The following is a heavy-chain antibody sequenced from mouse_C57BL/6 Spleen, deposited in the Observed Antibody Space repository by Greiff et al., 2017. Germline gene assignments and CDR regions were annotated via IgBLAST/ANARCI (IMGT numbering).Heavy chain of an antibody. J-gene: IGHJ3*01. CDR3: AGNWDWFAY. CDR2: IWGGGST. CDR1: GFSLTSYG. Sequence: QVQLQQSGPGLVQPSPSLSITCTVSGFSLTSYGVHWVRQSPGKGLEWLGVIWGGGSTDYNAAFISRLSISKDNSKSQVFFKMNSLQADDTAIYYCAGNWDWFAYWGQGTLVTVSA. V-gene: IGHV2-2*01. D-gene: IGHD4-1*01.